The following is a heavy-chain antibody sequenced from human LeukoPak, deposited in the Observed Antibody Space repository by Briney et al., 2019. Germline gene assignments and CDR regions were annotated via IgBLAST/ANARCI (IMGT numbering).Heavy chain of an antibody. J-gene: IGHJ6*02. CDR3: ARGADMEDIVVVPAASPRDYGMDV. CDR1: GGSFSGYY. CDR2: INHSGST. Sequence: SETLSLTCAVYGGSFSGYYWSWIRQPPGKGLEWIGEINHSGSTNYNPSLKSRVTISVDTSKNQFSLKLSSVTAADTAVYYCARGADMEDIVVVPAASPRDYGMDVWGQGTTVTVSS. D-gene: IGHD2-2*01. V-gene: IGHV4-34*01.